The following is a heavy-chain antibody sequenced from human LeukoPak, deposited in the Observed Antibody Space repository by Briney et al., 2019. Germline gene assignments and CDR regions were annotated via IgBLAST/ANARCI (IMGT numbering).Heavy chain of an antibody. D-gene: IGHD5-12*01. CDR1: GYTFTSYY. V-gene: IGHV1-46*01. J-gene: IGHJ5*02. CDR2: INPSGGST. Sequence: ASVKVSCKASGYTFTSYYMHWVRQAPGQGLEWMGIINPSGGSTSYAQKFQGRVTMTRNTSISTAYMELSSLRSEDTAVYYCARGLWWLRSKNHWFDPWGQGTLVTVSS. CDR3: ARGLWWLRSKNHWFDP.